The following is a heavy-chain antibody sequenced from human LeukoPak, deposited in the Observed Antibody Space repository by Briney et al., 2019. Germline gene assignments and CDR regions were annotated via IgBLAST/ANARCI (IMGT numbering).Heavy chain of an antibody. D-gene: IGHD5-18*01. CDR1: GYSFTNYW. CDR3: ARRLGYNYGFDY. CDR2: IYPGDSDT. V-gene: IGHV5-51*01. Sequence: KDGESLKISCKGSGYSFTNYWIGWVRQMPGKGLEWMGIIYPGDSDTKYSPSFQGQFTISADKSISTAYLQWSSLKASDSAMYYCARRLGYNYGFDYWGQGPWSPSPQ. J-gene: IGHJ4*02.